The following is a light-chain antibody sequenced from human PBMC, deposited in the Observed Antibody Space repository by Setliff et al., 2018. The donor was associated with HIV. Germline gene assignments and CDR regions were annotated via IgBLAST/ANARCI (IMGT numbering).Light chain of an antibody. J-gene: IGLJ1*01. CDR1: NIGSKS. V-gene: IGLV3-21*04. Sequence: SYELTQPPSVSVAPGKTARITCGGNNIGSKSVHWHQQKPGQAPVSVIYYDSDRPSGIPERFSGSNSGNTATLTISRVEAGDEADYYCQVWDSSSDQYVFGTGTKV. CDR3: QVWDSSSDQYV. CDR2: YDS.